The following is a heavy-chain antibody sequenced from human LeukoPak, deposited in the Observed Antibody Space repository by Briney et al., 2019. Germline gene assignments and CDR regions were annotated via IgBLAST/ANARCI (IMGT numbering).Heavy chain of an antibody. CDR2: INPNSGGT. D-gene: IGHD2-2*01. Sequence: ASVKVSCKASGYMFTGNYMHWVRQAPGQGLEWMGWINPNSGGTSYAQKFQGRVTMTRDTSIRTAYTELSSLTSDDAAVYYCARSFCSSPSCPHFDYWGQGTLVTVSS. V-gene: IGHV1-2*02. CDR3: ARSFCSSPSCPHFDY. J-gene: IGHJ4*02. CDR1: GYMFTGNY.